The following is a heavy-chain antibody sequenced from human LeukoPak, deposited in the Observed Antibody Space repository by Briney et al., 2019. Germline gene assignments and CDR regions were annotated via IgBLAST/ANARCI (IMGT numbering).Heavy chain of an antibody. CDR1: GGSISSGDYY. CDR2: IYYSGST. CDR3: ARDLMSDTASTDY. D-gene: IGHD5-18*01. V-gene: IGHV4-30-4*08. J-gene: IGHJ4*02. Sequence: PSETLSLTCTVSGGSISSGDYYWSWIRQPPGKGLEWIGYIYYSGSTYYNPSLKSRVTISVDTSKNQFSLKLSSVTAADMAVYYCARDLMSDTASTDYWGQGTLVTVSS.